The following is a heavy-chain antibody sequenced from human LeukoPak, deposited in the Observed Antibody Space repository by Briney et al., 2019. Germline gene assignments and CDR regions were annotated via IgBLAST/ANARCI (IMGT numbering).Heavy chain of an antibody. V-gene: IGHV4-39*01. CDR1: GGSISSSGYY. J-gene: IGHJ4*02. Sequence: SETLSLTCTVSGGSISSSGYYWGWIRQPPGKGLEWFVSIYYSGSTYYNPSLNSRVTISVATSKNQFSLKLSSVTAADAASYYCARQSYSSSWYFDYWGQGTLVTVSS. CDR3: ARQSYSSSWYFDY. D-gene: IGHD6-13*01. CDR2: IYYSGST.